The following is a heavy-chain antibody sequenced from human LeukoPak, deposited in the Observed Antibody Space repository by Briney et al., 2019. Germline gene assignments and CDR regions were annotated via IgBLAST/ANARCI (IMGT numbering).Heavy chain of an antibody. CDR3: ARGRAGYYVSSFDY. D-gene: IGHD3-9*01. J-gene: IGHJ4*02. CDR2: ISHSGST. V-gene: IGHV4-34*01. CDR1: GGSFSGYY. Sequence: PSETLSLTCAVYGGSFSGYYWSWIRQPPGKGLEWIGEISHSGSTNYNPSLKSRVTISVDTSKNQFSLKLSSVTAADTAVYYCARGRAGYYVSSFDYWGQGTLVTVSS.